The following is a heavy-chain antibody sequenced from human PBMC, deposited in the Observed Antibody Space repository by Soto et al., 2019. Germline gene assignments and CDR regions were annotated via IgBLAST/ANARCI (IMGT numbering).Heavy chain of an antibody. V-gene: IGHV1-69*04. CDR3: ARESGSPPDLDFDY. Sequence: GASVKVSCKASGGTFSSYTISWARQAPGQGLEWMGRIIPILGIANYAQKFQGRVTITADKSTSTAYMELSSLRSEDTAVYYCARESGSPPDLDFDYWGQGTLVTVSS. CDR1: GGTFSSYT. D-gene: IGHD1-26*01. CDR2: IIPILGIA. J-gene: IGHJ4*02.